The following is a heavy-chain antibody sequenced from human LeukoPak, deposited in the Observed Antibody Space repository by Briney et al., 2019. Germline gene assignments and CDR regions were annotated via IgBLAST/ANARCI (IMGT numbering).Heavy chain of an antibody. J-gene: IGHJ4*02. CDR2: VSAYNGKT. CDR3: VRGGTYYPCIDY. Sequence: ASVKVSCKASGYTFTSSYINWVRQAPGQGLEWMGWVSAYNGKTSYVQNFQGRVTMTTDSSTNTAYMDLTSLTSDDTAVYYCVRGGTYYPCIDYWGQGTLVTVSS. V-gene: IGHV1-18*01. D-gene: IGHD1-26*01. CDR1: GYTFTSSY.